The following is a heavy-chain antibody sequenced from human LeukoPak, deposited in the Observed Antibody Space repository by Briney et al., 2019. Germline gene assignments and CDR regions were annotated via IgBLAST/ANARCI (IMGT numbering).Heavy chain of an antibody. CDR1: GFTFSSYA. V-gene: IGHV3-23*01. Sequence: GGSLRLSCAASGFTFSSYAMSWVRQAPGKGLGWVSAISGSGGSTYYADSVKGRFTISRDNSKNTLYLQMTSLRAEDTAVYYCAKDPPRYYYDSSGYRNPDYWGQGTLVTVSS. J-gene: IGHJ4*02. CDR2: ISGSGGST. D-gene: IGHD3-22*01. CDR3: AKDPPRYYYDSSGYRNPDY.